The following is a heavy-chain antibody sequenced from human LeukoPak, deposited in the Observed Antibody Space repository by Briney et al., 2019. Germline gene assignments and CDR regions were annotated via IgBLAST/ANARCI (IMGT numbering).Heavy chain of an antibody. CDR3: ARDPSITMGLDPGDAFDI. CDR2: IYYSGST. D-gene: IGHD3-10*01. Sequence: PSETLSLTCTVSGGSISSSSYYWGWIRQPPGKGLEWIGSIYYSGSTYYNPSLKSRVTISVDTSKNQFSLKLSSVTAADTAVYYCARDPSITMGLDPGDAFDIWGQGTMVTVSS. V-gene: IGHV4-39*07. J-gene: IGHJ3*02. CDR1: GGSISSSSYY.